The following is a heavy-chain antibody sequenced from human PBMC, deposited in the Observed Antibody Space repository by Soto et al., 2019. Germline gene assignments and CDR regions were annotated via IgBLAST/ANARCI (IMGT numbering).Heavy chain of an antibody. CDR1: GFTFSSYA. V-gene: IGHV3-23*01. D-gene: IGHD2-2*01. CDR3: AKDTSSSPYYMDV. J-gene: IGHJ6*03. Sequence: SLRLSCAASGFTFSSYAMSWVRQAPGKGLEWVSAISGSGGSTYYADSVKGRFTISRDNSKNTLYLQMNSLRAEDTAVYYCAKDTSSSPYYMDVWGKGTTVTVSS. CDR2: ISGSGGST.